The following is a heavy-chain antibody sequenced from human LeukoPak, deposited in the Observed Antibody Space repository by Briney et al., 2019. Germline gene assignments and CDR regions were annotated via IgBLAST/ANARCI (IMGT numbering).Heavy chain of an antibody. J-gene: IGHJ4*02. CDR2: FHCSGST. CDR3: ASLVVVVVTASEIDY. Sequence: PSETLSLTCSVSGGSVSSSSYYWGWVRQPPGKGLEWIGSFHCSGSTYYNPSLKSRVTISGDTSKNQFSLKLRSVTAADTAVYYCASLVVVVVTASEIDYWGQGTLVTVSS. CDR1: GGSVSSSSYY. V-gene: IGHV4-39*01. D-gene: IGHD2-21*02.